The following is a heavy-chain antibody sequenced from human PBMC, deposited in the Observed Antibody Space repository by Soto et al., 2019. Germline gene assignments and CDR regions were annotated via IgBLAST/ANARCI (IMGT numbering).Heavy chain of an antibody. Sequence: EVQLVESGGGLVKPGGSLRLSCAASGFTFSNAWMNWVRQAPGKGLEWVGRIKSKTDGGTTDYAAPVKGRFTISRDDSKNTLYLQNNSLKTEDTAVYYCTTDWRITMVRTLGYWGQGTLVTVSS. V-gene: IGHV3-15*07. D-gene: IGHD3-10*01. CDR2: IKSKTDGGTT. J-gene: IGHJ4*02. CDR3: TTDWRITMVRTLGY. CDR1: GFTFSNAW.